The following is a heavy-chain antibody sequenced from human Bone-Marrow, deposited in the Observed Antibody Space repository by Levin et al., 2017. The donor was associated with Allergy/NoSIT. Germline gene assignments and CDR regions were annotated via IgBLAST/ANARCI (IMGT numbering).Heavy chain of an antibody. CDR1: GFTFADYG. CDR2: MSWNRAYI. D-gene: IGHD3-22*01. CDR3: AKGQLAYDSTGVDALHI. V-gene: IGHV3-9*01. J-gene: IGHJ3*02. Sequence: SLKISCIASGFTFADYGMHWVRQIPGKGLEWVSGMSWNRAYIGYADSVKGRFTISRENANNSLILQMNSLRPEDTAFYVCAKGQLAYDSTGVDALHIWGQGRLVSVSS.